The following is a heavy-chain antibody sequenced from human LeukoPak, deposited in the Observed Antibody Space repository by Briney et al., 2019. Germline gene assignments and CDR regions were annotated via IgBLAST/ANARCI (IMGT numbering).Heavy chain of an antibody. Sequence: PRRSLRLSCSASGFTFGDHAMSWVRQAPGKGLDWVGFIRSIGYGGTTEYAASVEGRFSLSRDDSKSFVYLQMSSLKAGDTAVYYCTRVRSGNDFDYWGQGTLVTVSS. V-gene: IGHV3-49*04. CDR3: TRVRSGNDFDY. J-gene: IGHJ4*02. D-gene: IGHD3-10*01. CDR1: GFTFGDHA. CDR2: IRSIGYGGTT.